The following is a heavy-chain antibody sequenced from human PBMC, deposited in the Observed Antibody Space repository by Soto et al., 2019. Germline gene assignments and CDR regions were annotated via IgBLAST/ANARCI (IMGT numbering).Heavy chain of an antibody. CDR3: ARDPEKKNVGYCSGGSCYSDY. CDR1: GFTFSSYG. Sequence: GGSLRLSCAASGFTFSSYGMHWVRQAPGKGLEWVAVIWYDGSNKYYADSVKGRFTISRDNSKNTLYLQMNSLRAEDTAVYYCARDPEKKNVGYCSGGSCYSDYWGQGTLVTVSS. CDR2: IWYDGSNK. V-gene: IGHV3-33*01. D-gene: IGHD2-15*01. J-gene: IGHJ4*02.